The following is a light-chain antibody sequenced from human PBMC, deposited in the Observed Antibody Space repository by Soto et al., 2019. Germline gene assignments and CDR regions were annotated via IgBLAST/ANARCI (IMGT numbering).Light chain of an antibody. V-gene: IGKV3-11*01. CDR2: DAS. CDR1: QSISTY. Sequence: EVVLTQSPATLSLSPGARATLSCTASQSISTYLTWYQHKPGQAPRLLIYDASRRAPGLPATFSGSGSGTDFTLTISSLEPEDFAVYYGQQRRNWPPLTFGGGTKVEIK. J-gene: IGKJ4*01. CDR3: QQRRNWPPLT.